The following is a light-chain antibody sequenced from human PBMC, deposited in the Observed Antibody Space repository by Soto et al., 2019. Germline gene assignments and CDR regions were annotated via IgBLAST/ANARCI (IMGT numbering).Light chain of an antibody. CDR1: SGSVSTSYY. J-gene: IGLJ2*01. CDR2: STN. Sequence: QAVVTQEPSFSVSPGGTVTLTCGLTSGSVSTSYYPSWYQQTPGQAPRTLIYSTNTRSSGVPDRFSGSILGNKAALTIAGAQADDESDYYCVLYIYRGVSIGGGTKLTVL. V-gene: IGLV8-61*01. CDR3: VLYIYRGVS.